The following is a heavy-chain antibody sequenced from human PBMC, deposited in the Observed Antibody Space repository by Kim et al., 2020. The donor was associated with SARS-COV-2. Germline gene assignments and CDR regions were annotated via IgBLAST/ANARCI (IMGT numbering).Heavy chain of an antibody. V-gene: IGHV3-11*04. CDR1: GFTFSDYY. D-gene: IGHD3-9*01. J-gene: IGHJ3*02. CDR2: ISSSGSTI. CDR3: ARDGPVLRYFDWLFSGAFDI. Sequence: GGSLRLSCAASGFTFSDYYMSWIRQAPGKGLEWVSYISSSGSTIYYADSVKGRFTISRDNAKNSLYLQMNSLGAEDTAVYYCARDGPVLRYFDWLFSGAFDIWGQGTMVAVSS.